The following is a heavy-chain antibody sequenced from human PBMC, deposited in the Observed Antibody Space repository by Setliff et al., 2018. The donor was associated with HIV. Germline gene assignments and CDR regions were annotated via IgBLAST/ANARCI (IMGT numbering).Heavy chain of an antibody. J-gene: IGHJ6*03. CDR2: IYTSGST. Sequence: PSETLSLTCTVSGGSISNGYYYWSWIRQPAGKGLEWIGHIYTSGSTKYNPPLKSRVTISVDTSKNQFSLKLSSVTAADTAVYYCARGGREYGVNYYYYYMDVWGKGTTVTVSS. CDR3: ARGGREYGVNYYYYYMDV. V-gene: IGHV4-61*09. D-gene: IGHD3-10*01. CDR1: GGSISNGYYY.